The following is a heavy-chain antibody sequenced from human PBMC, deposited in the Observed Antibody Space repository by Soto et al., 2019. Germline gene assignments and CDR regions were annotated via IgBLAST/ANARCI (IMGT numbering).Heavy chain of an antibody. V-gene: IGHV3-66*01. Sequence: GGSLRLSCAASGFTVSSNYMSWVRQAPGKGLEWVSVIYSGGSTYYADSVKGRFTISRGNSKNTLYLQMNSLRAEDTAVYYCASSTVTSYYYYYYTDVWGKGTTVTVSS. D-gene: IGHD4-17*01. CDR3: ASSTVTSYYYYYYTDV. CDR2: IYSGGST. J-gene: IGHJ6*03. CDR1: GFTVSSNY.